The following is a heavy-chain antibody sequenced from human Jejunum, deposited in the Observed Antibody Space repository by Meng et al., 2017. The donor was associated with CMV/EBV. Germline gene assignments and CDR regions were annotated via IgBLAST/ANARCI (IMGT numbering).Heavy chain of an antibody. CDR2: IYYTGSP. CDR1: GGSISSNGYY. Sequence: QVQLQESGPVLVRPSETLSLTCTVSGGSISSNGYYWSWIRQHPGKGLEWIGYIYYTGSPSYNPSLKSRVTISVDTSNNQFSLRLTSVTAADTAVYYCARVGDYWGQGTLVTVSS. V-gene: IGHV4-31*03. CDR3: ARVGDY. J-gene: IGHJ4*02.